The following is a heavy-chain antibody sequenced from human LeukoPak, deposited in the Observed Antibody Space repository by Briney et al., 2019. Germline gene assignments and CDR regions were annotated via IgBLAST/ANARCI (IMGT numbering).Heavy chain of an antibody. CDR2: IYHTGST. Sequence: SETLSLTCTVSAGSISSYYWSWIRQPPGKGLEWIANIYHTGSTNYNPSLSSRVTISIDTAKNQFSLKLTSVTAADTAVYYCARRGRNSSGWQDYLWGQGTLVTVSS. CDR3: ARRGRNSSGWQDYL. J-gene: IGHJ4*02. D-gene: IGHD6-25*01. CDR1: AGSISSYY. V-gene: IGHV4-59*01.